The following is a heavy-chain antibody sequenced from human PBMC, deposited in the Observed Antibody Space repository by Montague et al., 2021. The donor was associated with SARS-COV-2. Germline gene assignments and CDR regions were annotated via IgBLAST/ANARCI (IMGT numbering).Heavy chain of an antibody. D-gene: IGHD2-8*01. V-gene: IGHV4-39*01. CDR1: GGSVSSDTHN. Sequence: SETLSLTCAVSGGSVSSDTHNWAWIRQPPGKGLEWIASIFYKGNTYYNPSLRSRFTIPINTSKNQFFLRVASVTAADTAVYYCARVPNGRHDNWGPGALVTVSS. J-gene: IGHJ4*02. CDR2: IFYKGNT. CDR3: ARVPNGRHDN.